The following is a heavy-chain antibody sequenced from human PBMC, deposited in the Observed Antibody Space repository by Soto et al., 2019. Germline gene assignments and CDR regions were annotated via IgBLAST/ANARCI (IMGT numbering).Heavy chain of an antibody. V-gene: IGHV2-5*02. CDR3: ANRRGDISLYDY. J-gene: IGHJ4*02. CDR2: IYWDDDK. D-gene: IGHD3-16*01. Sequence: QITLKESGPTLVKPTQTLTLTCTFSGFSLSTSGVGVGWIRQPPGKALEWLALIYWDDDKRSSPSLKSRLTIPTDTSKNQVVVTMTNMDPVDTATYYCANRRGDISLYDYWGQGTLVTGSS. CDR1: GFSLSTSGVG.